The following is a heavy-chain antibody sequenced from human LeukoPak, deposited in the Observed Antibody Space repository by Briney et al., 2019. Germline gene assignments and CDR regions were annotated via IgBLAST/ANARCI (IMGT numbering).Heavy chain of an antibody. D-gene: IGHD2-21*01. CDR1: GFTFSNYY. Sequence: GGSLRLSCTASGFTFSNYYMSWVRQAPGKGLEWVANINHDGIEKNYVDSVKGRFTISRDNTKSSLYLQMNSLRPEDTAVYYCARERAYTKDLRGQTNNWFDPWGQGTLVTVSS. V-gene: IGHV3-7*03. CDR3: ARERAYTKDLRGQTNNWFDP. J-gene: IGHJ5*02. CDR2: INHDGIEK.